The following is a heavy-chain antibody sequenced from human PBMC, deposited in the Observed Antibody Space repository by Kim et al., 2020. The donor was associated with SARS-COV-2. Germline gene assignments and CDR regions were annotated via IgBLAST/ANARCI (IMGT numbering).Heavy chain of an antibody. CDR2: IYPGDSDT. J-gene: IGHJ4*02. V-gene: IGHV5-51*01. CDR1: GYSFTSYW. Sequence: GESLKISCKGSGYSFTSYWIGWVRQMPGKGLEWMGIIYPGDSDTRYSPSFQGQVTISADKSISTAYLQWSSLKASDTAMYYCARLPRYCSGGSCYRSFDYWGQGTLVTVSS. D-gene: IGHD2-15*01. CDR3: ARLPRYCSGGSCYRSFDY.